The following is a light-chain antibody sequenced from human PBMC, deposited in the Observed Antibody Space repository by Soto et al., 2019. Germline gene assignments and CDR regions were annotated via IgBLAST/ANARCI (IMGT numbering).Light chain of an antibody. J-gene: IGLJ7*01. CDR3: CSYAGSSTLAV. CDR1: SSDVGSYNL. V-gene: IGLV2-23*02. CDR2: EVS. Sequence: QSVLTQPASVSGSPGQSITISCTGTSSDVGSYNLVSWYQQHPTKAPKLMIYEVSERPSGVSNRFSGSKSDNTASLTIFGLQAEDEADYYCCSYAGSSTLAVFGGGTQLTVL.